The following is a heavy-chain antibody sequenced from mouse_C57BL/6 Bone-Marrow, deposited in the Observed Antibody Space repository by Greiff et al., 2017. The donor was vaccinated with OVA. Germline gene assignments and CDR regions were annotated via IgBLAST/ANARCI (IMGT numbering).Heavy chain of an antibody. J-gene: IGHJ1*03. CDR1: GFNIKDDY. CDR2: IDPENGDT. Sequence: QLQQSGAELVRPGASVKLSCTASGFNIKDDYMHWVKQRPEQGLEWIGWIDPENGDTEYASKFQGKATITADTSSNTAYLQLSSLTSEDTAVYYCTTPIYYGSSRYFDVWGTGTTVTVSS. CDR3: TTPIYYGSSRYFDV. V-gene: IGHV14-4*01. D-gene: IGHD1-1*01.